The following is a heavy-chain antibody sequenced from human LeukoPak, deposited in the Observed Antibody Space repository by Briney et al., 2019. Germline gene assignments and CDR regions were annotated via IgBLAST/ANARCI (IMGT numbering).Heavy chain of an antibody. V-gene: IGHV1-2*02. J-gene: IGHJ1*01. Sequence: ASVKVSCKASGYTFTGYYMHWVRQAPGQGLEWMGWINPNSGGTNYAQKFQGRVTMTRDTSISTAYMELSRLRSDDTAVYYCARVFRYSGKLYFQHWGQGTLVTVSS. CDR3: ARVFRYSGKLYFQH. CDR2: INPNSGGT. D-gene: IGHD1-26*01. CDR1: GYTFTGYY.